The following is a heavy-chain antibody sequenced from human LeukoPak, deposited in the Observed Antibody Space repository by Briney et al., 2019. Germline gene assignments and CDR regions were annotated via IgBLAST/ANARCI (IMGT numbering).Heavy chain of an antibody. CDR1: GFTFDDYA. D-gene: IGHD3-22*01. CDR3: AKDYYDSSGYQSDI. V-gene: IGHV3-9*01. J-gene: IGHJ3*02. Sequence: GRSLRLSCAASGFTFDDYAMHWVRQAPGKGLEWVSGISWNSGSIGYADSVKGRFTISRDNAKNSLYLQMNSLRAEDTALYYCAKDYYDSSGYQSDIWGQGTMVTVSS. CDR2: ISWNSGSI.